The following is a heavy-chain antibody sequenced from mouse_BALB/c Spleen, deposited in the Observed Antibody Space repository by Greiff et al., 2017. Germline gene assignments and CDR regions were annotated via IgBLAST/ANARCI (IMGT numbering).Heavy chain of an antibody. V-gene: IGHV5-6-4*01. CDR1: GFTFSSYT. CDR3: TRDGPGAWFAY. CDR2: ISSGGSYT. J-gene: IGHJ3*01. Sequence: EVQGVESGGGLVKPGGSLKLSCAASGFTFSSYTMSWVRQTPEKRLEWVATISSGGSYTYYPDSVKGRFTISRDNAKNTLYLQMSSLKSEDTAMYYCTRDGPGAWFAYWGQGTLVTVSA.